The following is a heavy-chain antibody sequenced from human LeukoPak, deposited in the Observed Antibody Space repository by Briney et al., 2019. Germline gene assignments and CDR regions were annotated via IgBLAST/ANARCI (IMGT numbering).Heavy chain of an antibody. D-gene: IGHD3-10*01. J-gene: IGHJ4*02. CDR3: ARSAPYYYGSGTIPSYFDY. V-gene: IGHV1-69*13. CDR1: GYTFTSYG. Sequence: ASVKVSCKASGYTFTSYGISWVRQAPGQGLEWMGGIIPIFGTANYAQKFQGRVTITADESTSTAYMELSSLRSEDTAVYYCARSAPYYYGSGTIPSYFDYWGQGTLVTVSS. CDR2: IIPIFGTA.